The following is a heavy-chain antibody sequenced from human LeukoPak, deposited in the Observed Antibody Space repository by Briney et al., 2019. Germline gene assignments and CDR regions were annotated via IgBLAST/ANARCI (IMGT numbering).Heavy chain of an antibody. CDR3: ARDNRYSGYEGDY. CDR1: GGTFSSYA. Sequence: GASVKVSCKASGGTFSSYAISWVRQAPGQGLEWMGRIIPILGIANYAQKFQGRVTITADKSTSTAYMELSSLRSEDTAVYYCARDNRYSGYEGDYWGQGTLVTVSS. V-gene: IGHV1-69*04. CDR2: IIPILGIA. D-gene: IGHD5-12*01. J-gene: IGHJ4*02.